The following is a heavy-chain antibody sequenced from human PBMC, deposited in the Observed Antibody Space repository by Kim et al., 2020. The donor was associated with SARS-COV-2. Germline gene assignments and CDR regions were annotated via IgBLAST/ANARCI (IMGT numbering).Heavy chain of an antibody. CDR1: GFTFSNYE. D-gene: IGHD2-8*01. J-gene: IGHJ3*01. CDR3: AREMVSTGGDACDA. Sequence: GGSLRLSCVVCGFTFSNYEMNWYRQAPGKGLEWLSYTTTTGGIIFYADSVKGRFTTSRDNAKNSLYLQMNSLRAEDTAVYYCAREMVSTGGDACDAWGQGTMVTISS. CDR2: TTTTGGII. V-gene: IGHV3-48*03.